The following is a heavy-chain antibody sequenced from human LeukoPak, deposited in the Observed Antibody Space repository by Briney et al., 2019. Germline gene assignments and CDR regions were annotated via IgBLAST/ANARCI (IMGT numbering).Heavy chain of an antibody. CDR3: ARVGDGLNDGFDI. D-gene: IGHD5-24*01. Sequence: ASVKVSCKASGYTFTGYYMNWVPQAPGHGLEWMGRINPNTGGTNYAQNFQGSVTMTRDTSITTVYMELSRLRSDDTAVYYCARVGDGLNDGFDIWGQGTMVTVSS. CDR2: INPNTGGT. J-gene: IGHJ3*02. V-gene: IGHV1-2*06. CDR1: GYTFTGYY.